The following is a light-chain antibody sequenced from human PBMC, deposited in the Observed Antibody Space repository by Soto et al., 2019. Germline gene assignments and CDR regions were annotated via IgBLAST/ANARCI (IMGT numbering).Light chain of an antibody. CDR3: ATWDGSLPGEV. V-gene: IGLV1-51*01. CDR2: DNN. J-gene: IGLJ2*01. CDR1: SSNIGNNY. Sequence: QSVLTQSPSVSAAPGQKVTISCSGSSSNIGNNYVSWYQQLPGTAPKLLIYDNNKRPSGIPDRFSGSKSGTSGTLDITGLQTGDEADYYCATWDGSLPGEVFGGGTKLPVL.